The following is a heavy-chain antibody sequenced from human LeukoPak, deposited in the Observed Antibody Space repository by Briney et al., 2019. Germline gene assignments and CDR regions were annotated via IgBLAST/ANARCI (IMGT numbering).Heavy chain of an antibody. CDR3: ARVPSRLGVCDY. Sequence: PSETLSLTCTVSGYSISRGYYWGWIRQPPGKGLEWIGSIYHIGITYYNPSLKSRVTISVDTSKNQFSLKLSSVTAADMAVYYCARVPSRLGVCDYWGQGPLVTVSS. V-gene: IGHV4-38-2*02. J-gene: IGHJ4*02. D-gene: IGHD2-8*01. CDR2: IYHIGIT. CDR1: GYSISRGYY.